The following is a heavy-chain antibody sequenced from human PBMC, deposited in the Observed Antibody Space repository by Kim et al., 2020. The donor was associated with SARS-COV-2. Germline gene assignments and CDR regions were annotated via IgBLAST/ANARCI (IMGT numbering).Heavy chain of an antibody. CDR2: IGGTSNYI. CDR3: ARGGYCSMTSCYFYYY. CDR1: GFGFDTHS. D-gene: IGHD2-2*01. Sequence: GGSLRLSCAASGFGFDTHSMNWVRQAPGKGLEWVSSIGGTSNYIYYADSVKGRFTISRDNAKNSLFLQMNSLRAEDTAVYYCARGGYCSMTSCYFYYY. J-gene: IGHJ6*01. V-gene: IGHV3-21*01.